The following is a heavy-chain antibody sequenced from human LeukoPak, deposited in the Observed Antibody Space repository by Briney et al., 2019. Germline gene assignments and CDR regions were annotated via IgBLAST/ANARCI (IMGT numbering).Heavy chain of an antibody. J-gene: IGHJ4*02. CDR3: ATVPLGYCSGGSCYDFDY. CDR2: IIPIFGTA. CDR1: GYTFTSYG. D-gene: IGHD2-15*01. Sequence: SVKVSCKASGYTFTSYGISWVRQAPGQGLEWMGGIIPIFGTANYAQKFQGRVTITADKSTSTAYMELSSLRSEDTAVYYCATVPLGYCSGGSCYDFDYWGQGTLVTVSS. V-gene: IGHV1-69*06.